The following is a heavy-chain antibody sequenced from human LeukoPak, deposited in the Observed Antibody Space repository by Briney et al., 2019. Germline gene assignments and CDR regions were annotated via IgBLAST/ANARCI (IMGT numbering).Heavy chain of an antibody. CDR3: AREYGSGSSGPYFDY. CDR2: IYYSGST. D-gene: IGHD3-10*01. J-gene: IGHJ4*02. V-gene: IGHV4-30-4*01. Sequence: SETLSLTCTVSGGSISSGDYYWSWIRQPPGKGLEWIGYIYYSGSTYYNPSLKSRVTISVDTSKNQFSLKLSSVTAADTAVYYCAREYGSGSSGPYFDYWGKGTLVTVSS. CDR1: GGSISSGDYY.